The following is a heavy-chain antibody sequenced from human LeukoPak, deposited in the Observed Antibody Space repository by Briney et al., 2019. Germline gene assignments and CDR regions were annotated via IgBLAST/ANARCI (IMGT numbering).Heavy chain of an antibody. CDR2: IYHSGRT. V-gene: IGHV4-38-2*02. CDR3: ARDVGTALVTGDY. CDR1: GYSISSGDY. J-gene: IGHJ4*02. D-gene: IGHD5-18*01. Sequence: SETLSLTCTVSGYSISSGDYWGWIRQPPGKGLEWIGSIYHSGRTYYNPSLKSRVTISVDTSKNQVSLRLISVTAADTAVYYCARDVGTALVTGDYWGQGTLVTVSS.